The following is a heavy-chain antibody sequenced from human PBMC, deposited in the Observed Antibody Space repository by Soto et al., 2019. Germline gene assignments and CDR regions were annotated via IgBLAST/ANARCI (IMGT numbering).Heavy chain of an antibody. Sequence: GGSLRLSCTASGFTFSDFHMNWIRQAPGRGLEWISYISSSGSTIYYADSVKGRFTISRDNAKNSLFLQMNSLRAEDTAVYYCARAPYYYDSGGYQGYWGQGTLVTSPQ. V-gene: IGHV3-11*01. CDR1: GFTFSDFH. CDR3: ARAPYYYDSGGYQGY. J-gene: IGHJ4*02. CDR2: ISSSGSTI. D-gene: IGHD3-22*01.